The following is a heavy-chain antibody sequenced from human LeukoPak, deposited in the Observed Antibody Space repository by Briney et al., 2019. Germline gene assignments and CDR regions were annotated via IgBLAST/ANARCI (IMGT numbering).Heavy chain of an antibody. J-gene: IGHJ3*02. V-gene: IGHV3-30*02. D-gene: IGHD3-10*01. CDR3: TSLLPERDFVGGSGSYYNVAFDI. Sequence: GGSLRLSCAASGFTFSSYGMHWVRQAPGKGLEWVAFIRYDGSNKYYADSVKGRFTISRDNSKNTLYLQMNSLKTEDTAVYYCTSLLPERDFVGGSGSYYNVAFDIWGQGTMVTVSS. CDR1: GFTFSSYG. CDR2: IRYDGSNK.